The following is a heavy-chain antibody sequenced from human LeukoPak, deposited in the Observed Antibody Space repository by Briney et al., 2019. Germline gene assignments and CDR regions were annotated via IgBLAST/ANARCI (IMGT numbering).Heavy chain of an antibody. CDR1: GFTFSSYA. CDR3: AKLAGLVVVAATPYYYGMDV. D-gene: IGHD2-15*01. J-gene: IGHJ6*02. Sequence: PGGPLRLSCAASGFTFSSYAMSWVRQAPGKGLEWVSAISGSGGSTYYADSVKGRFTISRDNSKNTLYLQMNSLRAEDTAVYYCAKLAGLVVVAATPYYYGMDVWGQGTTVTVSS. CDR2: ISGSGGST. V-gene: IGHV3-23*01.